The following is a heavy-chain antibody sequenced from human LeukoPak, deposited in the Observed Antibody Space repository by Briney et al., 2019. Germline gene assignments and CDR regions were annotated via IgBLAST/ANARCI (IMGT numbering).Heavy chain of an antibody. CDR1: GFTFSSYP. CDR3: ARDPGMTTIKYYFDL. CDR2: ISSNGGST. Sequence: PGGSLRLSCAASGFTFSSYPMHWVRQAPGKGLEYVSAISSNGGSTYYADSVKGRFTISRDNSRNTLYLQMGSLRTEDMALYYCARDPGMTTIKYYFDLWGQGTLVTVSS. V-gene: IGHV3-64*02. J-gene: IGHJ4*02. D-gene: IGHD5-24*01.